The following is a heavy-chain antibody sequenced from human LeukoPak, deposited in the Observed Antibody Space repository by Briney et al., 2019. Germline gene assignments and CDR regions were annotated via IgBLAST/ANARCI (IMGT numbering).Heavy chain of an antibody. CDR1: GFIFSSYA. J-gene: IGHJ6*02. Sequence: GRSLRLSCAASGFIFSSYAMHWVRQAPGKGLEWVAVISYDGSNKYYADSVKGRFTISRDNSKNTLYLQMNSLRAEDTAVYYCARGNQLVNGMDVWGQGTTVTVSS. CDR2: ISYDGSNK. CDR3: ARGNQLVNGMDV. D-gene: IGHD6-6*01. V-gene: IGHV3-30-3*01.